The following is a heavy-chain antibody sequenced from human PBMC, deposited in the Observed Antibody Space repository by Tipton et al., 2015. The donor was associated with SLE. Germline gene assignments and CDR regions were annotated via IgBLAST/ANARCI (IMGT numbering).Heavy chain of an antibody. J-gene: IGHJ4*02. D-gene: IGHD3-10*01. CDR3: ARAKGSGTYSSGQFDS. CDR2: IYQSGGT. CDR1: GASISSSY. V-gene: IGHV4-59*01. Sequence: TLSLTCNVSGASISSSYLSWIRQPPGKGLEWIGHIYQSGGTYYNPSLKGRVTISVDTSKNQFSLKLRSVTAADTALYYCARAKGSGTYSSGQFDSWGQGTLVTVPS.